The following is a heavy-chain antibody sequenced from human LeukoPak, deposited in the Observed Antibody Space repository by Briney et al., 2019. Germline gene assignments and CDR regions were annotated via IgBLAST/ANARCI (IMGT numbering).Heavy chain of an antibody. CDR3: ARKAFGAFDI. D-gene: IGHD3-16*01. CDR2: INPSGGST. V-gene: IGHV1-46*01. J-gene: IGHJ3*02. Sequence: GSVKVSRKASGYTFTSNYMHWVRQAPGQGLEWMGIINPSGGSTNYAQKFKGRVTMTPDTSTSTVYMQLSSLRSEDTAVYDCARKAFGAFDIWGQGTMVTVSS. CDR1: GYTFTSNY.